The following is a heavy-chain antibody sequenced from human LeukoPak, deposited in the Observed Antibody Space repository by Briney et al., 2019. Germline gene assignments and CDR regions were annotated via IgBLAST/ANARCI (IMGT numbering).Heavy chain of an antibody. D-gene: IGHD5-18*01. CDR1: GFTFSSHA. V-gene: IGHV3-23*01. Sequence: GGSLRLSCAGSGFTFSSHAMSWVRQAPGKGLEWVSAISNSGDSTYYADSVKGRFTISRDNSKNTLYLQMNSLRAEDTAVYYCAKDGRIRLWFSFFDYWGQGTLVTVSS. J-gene: IGHJ4*02. CDR2: ISNSGDST. CDR3: AKDGRIRLWFSFFDY.